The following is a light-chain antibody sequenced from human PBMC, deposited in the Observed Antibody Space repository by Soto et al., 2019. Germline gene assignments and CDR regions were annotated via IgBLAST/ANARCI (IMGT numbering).Light chain of an antibody. CDR2: KAS. Sequence: DILMTQSPSTLSASVGARVTITCRASQSISSWLAWYQQKPGKAPKLLIYKASSLESGVPSRFSGSGSGTEFTLTISSLQPDDFATYYCQQYNSYWTFGQGTK. CDR1: QSISSW. J-gene: IGKJ1*01. CDR3: QQYNSYWT. V-gene: IGKV1-5*03.